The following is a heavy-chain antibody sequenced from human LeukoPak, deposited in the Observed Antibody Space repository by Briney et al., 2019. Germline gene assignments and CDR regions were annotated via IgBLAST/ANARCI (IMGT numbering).Heavy chain of an antibody. D-gene: IGHD3-16*01. CDR2: IYYTGST. CDR1: GGSISSSY. Sequence: SETLSLTCTVSGGSISSSYWSWIRQPPGKGLEWIGYIYYTGSTTYNPSLKSRVTISVDTSKNQFSLKLRSVTAADTGVYYCAKGLRTGVGPYMGYHYYMDVWGKGATVTVSS. CDR3: AKGLRTGVGPYMGYHYYMDV. J-gene: IGHJ6*03. V-gene: IGHV4-59*01.